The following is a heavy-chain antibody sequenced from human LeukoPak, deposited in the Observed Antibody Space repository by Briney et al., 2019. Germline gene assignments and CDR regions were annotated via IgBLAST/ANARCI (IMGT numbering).Heavy chain of an antibody. J-gene: IGHJ4*02. CDR3: ARSRGPSSGWYLIPARYYFDY. V-gene: IGHV1-18*01. CDR2: ISAYNGNT. Sequence: ASVKVSCKASGYTFTSYGISWVRQAPGQGLEWMGWISAYNGNTNYAQKLQGRVTMTTDTSTSTAYMELRSLRSDDTAVYYCARSRGPSSGWYLIPARYYFDYWGQGTLVTVSS. CDR1: GYTFTSYG. D-gene: IGHD6-19*01.